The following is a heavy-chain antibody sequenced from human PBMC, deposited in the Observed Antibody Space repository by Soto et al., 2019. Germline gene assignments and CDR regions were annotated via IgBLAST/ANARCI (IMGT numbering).Heavy chain of an antibody. CDR1: GYSFTSYA. J-gene: IGHJ6*03. CDR3: ASSSSLRYYYYMDV. Sequence: GASVKVSCKASGYSFTSYAMHWVRQAPGQRLEWMGWINAGNGNTKYSQKFQGRVTITRDTSASTAYMELSSLRSEDTAVYYCASSSSLRYYYYMDVWGKGTTVTVSS. V-gene: IGHV1-3*01. D-gene: IGHD2-2*01. CDR2: INAGNGNT.